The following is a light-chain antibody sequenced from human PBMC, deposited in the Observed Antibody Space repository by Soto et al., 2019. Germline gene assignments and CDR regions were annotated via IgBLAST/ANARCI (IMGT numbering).Light chain of an antibody. J-gene: IGLJ2*01. V-gene: IGLV1-47*01. CDR1: SSNIGTNY. Sequence: QSVLTQPPSASGTPGQRVTISCSGSSSNIGTNYISWYQQSPGTAPKLLIYRNNQRPSGVPDRFSGSKSGTSASLVISGLRSEDEADYHCAAWDASLNGPVFGGGTKLTVL. CDR3: AAWDASLNGPV. CDR2: RNN.